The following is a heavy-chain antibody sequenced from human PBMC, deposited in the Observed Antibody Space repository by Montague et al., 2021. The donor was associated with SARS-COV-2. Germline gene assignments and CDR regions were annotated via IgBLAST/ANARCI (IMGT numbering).Heavy chain of an antibody. CDR2: IDWDDDK. Sequence: PALVKPTQTLTLTCTFSGFSLSTSGMCVSWIRQPPGKALEWLAPIDWDDDKYYSTSLKTRLTISKDTSKNQVVLTMTNMDPVDTATYYCARTYYDILPNLYYFDYWAQGTLVTVSS. D-gene: IGHD3-9*01. CDR1: GFSLSTSGMC. V-gene: IGHV2-70*01. CDR3: ARTYYDILPNLYYFDY. J-gene: IGHJ4*02.